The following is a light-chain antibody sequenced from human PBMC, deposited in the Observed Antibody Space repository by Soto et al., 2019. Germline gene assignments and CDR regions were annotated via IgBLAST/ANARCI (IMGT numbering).Light chain of an antibody. CDR3: QQYDNWPPCT. CDR2: DTS. J-gene: IGKJ2*02. V-gene: IGKV3-15*01. Sequence: IVMTQSPATLSVSPGERVTLSCRASQSVSRFLAWYQQRPGQAPRLLIYDTSTRATGVPARFSGSGSGTEFSLTISSLQSEDFAVDYCQQYDNWPPCTFGQGTKLEVK. CDR1: QSVSRF.